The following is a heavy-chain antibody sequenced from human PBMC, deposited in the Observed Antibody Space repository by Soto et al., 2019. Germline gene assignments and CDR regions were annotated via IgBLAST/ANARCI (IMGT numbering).Heavy chain of an antibody. CDR1: GFTFSSYG. CDR2: IWYDGSNK. V-gene: IGHV3-33*01. J-gene: IGHJ5*02. CDR3: ARDGPGPPLIRNIAAAGPSFDP. D-gene: IGHD6-13*01. Sequence: GGSLRLSCAASGFTFSSYGMHWVRQAPGKGLEWVAVIWYDGSNKYYADSVKGRFTISRDNSKNTLYLQMNSLRAEDTAVYYCARDGPGPPLIRNIAAAGPSFDPWGQGTLVTVSS.